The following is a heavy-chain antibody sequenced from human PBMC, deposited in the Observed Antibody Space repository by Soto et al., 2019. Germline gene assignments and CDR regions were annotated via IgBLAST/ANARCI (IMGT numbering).Heavy chain of an antibody. CDR2: IIPIFGTA. J-gene: IGHJ5*02. CDR1: GGSFNRHT. Sequence: QVQLVQSGAEVRKPGSSVRVSCKASGGSFNRHTISWVRQAPGQGLEWMGGIIPIFGTANYAQKFQGRVTITADESTSTAYMELSSLRSEDTAVYYCARGGGTMVRGAHGWFDPWGQGTLVTVSS. V-gene: IGHV1-69*01. D-gene: IGHD3-10*01. CDR3: ARGGGTMVRGAHGWFDP.